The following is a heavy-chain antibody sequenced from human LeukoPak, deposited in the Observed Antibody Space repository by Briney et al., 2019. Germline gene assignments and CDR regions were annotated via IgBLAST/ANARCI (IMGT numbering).Heavy chain of an antibody. D-gene: IGHD3-22*01. CDR2: IYYSGST. V-gene: IGHV4-39*07. CDR3: ARGDITMIVVVSDYFDY. J-gene: IGHJ4*02. Sequence: ASETLSLTCTVSGGSISSSSYYWGWIRQPPGKGLGGIGSIYYSGSTYYNPSLKRRVPISVDTSKNQFSLKLSSVTAADTAVYYCARGDITMIVVVSDYFDYWGQGTLVTVSS. CDR1: GGSISSSSYY.